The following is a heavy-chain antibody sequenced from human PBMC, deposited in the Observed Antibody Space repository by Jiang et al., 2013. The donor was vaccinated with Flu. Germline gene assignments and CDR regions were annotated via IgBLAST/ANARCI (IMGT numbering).Heavy chain of an antibody. CDR1: GGSISSYY. V-gene: IGHV4-59*06. Sequence: GPGLVKPSETLSLACTVSGGSISSYYWSWIRQHPGKGLEWIGYIYYSGSTYYNPSLKSRVTISVDTSKNQFSLKLSSVTAADTAVYYCARVGSGPSFDYWGQGTLVTVSS. D-gene: IGHD6-19*01. CDR3: ARVGSGPSFDY. CDR2: IYYSGST. J-gene: IGHJ4*02.